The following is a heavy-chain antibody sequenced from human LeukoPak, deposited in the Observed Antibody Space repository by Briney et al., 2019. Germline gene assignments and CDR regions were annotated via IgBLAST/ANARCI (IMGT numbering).Heavy chain of an antibody. V-gene: IGHV4-30-2*01. CDR1: GDSLSSGSYY. Sequence: SETLSLTCTVSGDSLSSGSYYWTWIRQPPGKDLEWIGYVYHNGNTNYNPSLKSRVTMSVDRSKNQFSLKLSFMTAADTAVYYCARRSETPNRLDPWGQGTLVTVSS. CDR2: VYHNGNT. D-gene: IGHD3-10*01. CDR3: ARRSETPNRLDP. J-gene: IGHJ5*02.